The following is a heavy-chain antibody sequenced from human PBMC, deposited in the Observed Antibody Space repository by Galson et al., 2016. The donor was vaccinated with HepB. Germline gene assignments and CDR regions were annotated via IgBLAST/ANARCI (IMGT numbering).Heavy chain of an antibody. J-gene: IGHJ3*02. Sequence: SVKVSCKASGYTFTNYGITWVRQAPGQGLEWMGWIGAARGDTNYAQKFQGRPTMTSDTSTATAYMELGYLRSDDTAVYYCASANTFYCDGDVCHGYGACEIWGQGTTVIVSS. CDR1: GYTFTNYG. V-gene: IGHV1-18*04. D-gene: IGHD2-21*01. CDR3: ASANTFYCDGDVCHGYGACEI. CDR2: IGAARGDT.